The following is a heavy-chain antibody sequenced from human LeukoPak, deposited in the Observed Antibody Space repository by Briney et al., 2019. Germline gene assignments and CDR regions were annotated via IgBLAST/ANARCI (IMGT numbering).Heavy chain of an antibody. J-gene: IGHJ4*02. CDR1: GGSISSSSYY. V-gene: IGHV4-39*01. CDR2: IYYSGST. CDR3: ALSGYDYGGYLFDY. D-gene: IGHD5-12*01. Sequence: SETLSLTCTVSGGSISSSSYYWGWIRQPPGKGLDWIGSIYYSGSTYYNPSLKSRVTISVDTSKNQFSLKLSSVTAADTAVYYCALSGYDYGGYLFDYWGQGTLVTVSS.